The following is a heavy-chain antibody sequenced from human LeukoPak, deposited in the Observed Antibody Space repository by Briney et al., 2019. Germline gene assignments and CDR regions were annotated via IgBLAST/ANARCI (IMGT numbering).Heavy chain of an antibody. J-gene: IGHJ4*02. CDR2: INQDGDEK. Sequence: GGSLRLSCAASGFTFSRYWMSWVRQAPGKGLEWVANINQDGDEKYYVDSVKGRFTISRDDAQTSVYLQLSSLRPEDTAVYYCAKNKGWELPAELDSWGQGALVIVSS. D-gene: IGHD2-15*01. CDR3: AKNKGWELPAELDS. CDR1: GFTFSRYW. V-gene: IGHV3-7*01.